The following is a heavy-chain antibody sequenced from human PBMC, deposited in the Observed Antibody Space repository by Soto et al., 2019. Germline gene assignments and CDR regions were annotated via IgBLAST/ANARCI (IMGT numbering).Heavy chain of an antibody. D-gene: IGHD6-19*01. CDR2: ISGSGGST. CDR1: GFTFSSYA. CDR3: AKGPSKQWLPGTRWFDP. Sequence: GGSLRLSCAASGFTFSSYAMSWVRQAPGKGLEWVSAISGSGGSTYYADSVKGRFTISRDNSKNTLYLQMNSLRAEDTAVYYCAKGPSKQWLPGTRWFDPWGQGTLVTVSS. J-gene: IGHJ5*02. V-gene: IGHV3-23*01.